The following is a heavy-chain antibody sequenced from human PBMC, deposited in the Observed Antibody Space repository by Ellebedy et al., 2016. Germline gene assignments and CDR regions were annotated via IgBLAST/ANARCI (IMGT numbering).Heavy chain of an antibody. V-gene: IGHV3-23*01. CDR3: RQGHYFDQ. CDR1: GLNFDTFF. CDR2: ISRTDDST. J-gene: IGHJ4*02. Sequence: GESLKISXVASGLNFDTFFMSCVRQAPGKGLKWVSGISRTDDSTYYADSVKGRFTISRDNSKNTLYLQMDNLRVEDTALYYCRQGHYFDQWGQGALVTVSS.